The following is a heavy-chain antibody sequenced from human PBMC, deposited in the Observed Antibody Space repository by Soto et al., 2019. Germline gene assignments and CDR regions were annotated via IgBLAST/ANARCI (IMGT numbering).Heavy chain of an antibody. V-gene: IGHV3-23*01. CDR2: ISGSGGTT. CDR3: AKEHPPSDTAISGSYYYNDMDV. CDR1: GFTFRSYA. Sequence: EVQLLESGGGLVQPGGSLRLSCAASGFTFRSYAMSWVRQAPGKGLEWVSAISGSGGTTYYADSVKGRFTMSRDNSKSTLHLQINSLRAEDMAVYYCAKEHPPSDTAISGSYYYNDMDVWVQGTTVTVSS. D-gene: IGHD5-18*01. J-gene: IGHJ6*02.